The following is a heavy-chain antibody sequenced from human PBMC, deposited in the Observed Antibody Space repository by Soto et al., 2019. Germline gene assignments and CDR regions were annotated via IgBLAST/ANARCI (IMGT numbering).Heavy chain of an antibody. Sequence: SETLSLTCTVSGGSISSGSSYWGWIRQPPGKGLEWIGSIYYLGNTYYNPSLGGRVSISVDTSKNQFSLKLKSVTAADTAVFYCVGLFPYVSSGYHLXYLGQGTLVTVSS. CDR3: VGLFPYVSSGYHLXY. J-gene: IGHJ4*02. CDR1: GGSISSGSSY. D-gene: IGHD3-22*01. V-gene: IGHV4-39*01. CDR2: IYYLGNT.